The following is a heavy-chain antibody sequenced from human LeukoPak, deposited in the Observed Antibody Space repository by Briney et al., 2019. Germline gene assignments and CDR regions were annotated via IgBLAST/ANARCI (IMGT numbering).Heavy chain of an antibody. Sequence: GGSLRLSCAASGFTFSSYGMHWVRQAPGKGLEWVAVISYDGSNKYYADSVKGRFTISRDNSKNTLYLQMNSLRAEDTAVYYCARGRFIAGTTAYYFDYWGQGTLVTVSS. D-gene: IGHD1-26*01. CDR3: ARGRFIAGTTAYYFDY. V-gene: IGHV3-30*03. CDR2: ISYDGSNK. J-gene: IGHJ4*02. CDR1: GFTFSSYG.